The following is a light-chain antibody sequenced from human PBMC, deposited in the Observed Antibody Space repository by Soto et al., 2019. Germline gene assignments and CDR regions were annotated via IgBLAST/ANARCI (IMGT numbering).Light chain of an antibody. CDR2: GAT. CDR3: QQYNNWPLT. V-gene: IGKV3D-15*01. CDR1: QTVNSN. Sequence: IVMTQSPATLSVTPGERPPLSCRASQTVNSNLGWYQQKPGQAPRLLIYGATTRATGIPARFSGSGSGTEFTLTISSLQSEDFAIYYCQQYNNWPLTFGGGTKVDIK. J-gene: IGKJ4*01.